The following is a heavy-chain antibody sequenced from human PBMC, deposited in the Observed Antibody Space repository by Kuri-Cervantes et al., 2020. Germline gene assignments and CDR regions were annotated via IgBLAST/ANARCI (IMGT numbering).Heavy chain of an antibody. CDR1: GYTLTELS. Sequence: ASVKVSCKASGYTLTELSMHWVRQAPGKGLEWMGGFDPEDGETIYAQKFQGRVTMTEDTSTDTAYMELSSLRSEDTAVYYCARETGSGYYRGYFDYWGQGTLVTVSS. CDR3: ARETGSGYYRGYFDY. J-gene: IGHJ4*02. D-gene: IGHD3-22*01. CDR2: FDPEDGET. V-gene: IGHV1-24*01.